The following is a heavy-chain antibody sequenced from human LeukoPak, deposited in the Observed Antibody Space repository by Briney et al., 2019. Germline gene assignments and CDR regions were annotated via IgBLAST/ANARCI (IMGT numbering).Heavy chain of an antibody. CDR3: ARGRDYVWGSYPRQSGVDV. J-gene: IGHJ6*04. D-gene: IGHD3-16*01. V-gene: IGHV4-34*01. Sequence: SETLSLTCAVYGGSFSGYYWSWIRQPPGKGLEWIGEINHSGSTNYNPSLKSRVTISVDTSKNQFSLKLSSVTAADTAVYYCARGRDYVWGSYPRQSGVDVWGKGTTVTVSS. CDR1: GGSFSGYY. CDR2: INHSGST.